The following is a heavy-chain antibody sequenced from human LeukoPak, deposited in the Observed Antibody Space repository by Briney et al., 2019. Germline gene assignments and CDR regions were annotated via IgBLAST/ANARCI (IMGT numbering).Heavy chain of an antibody. D-gene: IGHD3-10*01. Sequence: SETLSLTCAVYGGSFSGYYWSWIRQPPGKGLEWIGEINHSGSTNYNPSLKSRVTISVDTSKNQFSLKLSSVTAADTAVYYCARDRWFGNIPSGFDYWGQGTLVTVSS. CDR1: GGSFSGYY. J-gene: IGHJ4*02. V-gene: IGHV4-34*01. CDR2: INHSGST. CDR3: ARDRWFGNIPSGFDY.